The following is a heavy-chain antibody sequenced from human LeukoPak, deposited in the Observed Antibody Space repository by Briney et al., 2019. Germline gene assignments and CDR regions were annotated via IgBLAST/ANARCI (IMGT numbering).Heavy chain of an antibody. D-gene: IGHD4-17*01. V-gene: IGHV3-64D*06. CDR3: VKDPTGYGDYFDY. CDR2: ISSNGGST. J-gene: IGHJ4*02. CDR1: EFTFSSYA. Sequence: GGSLRLSCSASEFTFSSYAMHWVRQAPGKGLEYVSAISSNGGSTYYADSVKGRFTISRDNSKNTLYLQMSSLRAEDTAVYYCVKDPTGYGDYFDYWGQGTLVTVSS.